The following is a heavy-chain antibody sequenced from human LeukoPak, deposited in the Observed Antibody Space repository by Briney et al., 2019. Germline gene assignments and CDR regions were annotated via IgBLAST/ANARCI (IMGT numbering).Heavy chain of an antibody. Sequence: SETLSLTCTVSGGSISSSSYYWGWIRQPPRKGLEWIGSIYYGGSTYYNPSLKSRVTISVDTSKNQFSLKLSSVTAADTAVYYCARGLRLEYSSGCDFDYWGQGTLVTVSS. CDR3: ARGLRLEYSSGCDFDY. CDR2: IYYGGST. CDR1: GGSISSSSYY. V-gene: IGHV4-39*07. D-gene: IGHD6-19*01. J-gene: IGHJ4*02.